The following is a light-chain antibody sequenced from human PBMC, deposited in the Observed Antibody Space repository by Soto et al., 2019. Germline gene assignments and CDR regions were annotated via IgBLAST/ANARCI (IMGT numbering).Light chain of an antibody. J-gene: IGKJ2*01. Sequence: EIVLTQSPGTLSLSPGERATLSCRASQSVSSSFLAWYQQKPGQAPRLLIYGASSRATGIPDRFSGSGSGTDFTLTISVLEPEDFAVYYWQQYGNSPRTFGQGTKLEIK. CDR3: QQYGNSPRT. CDR1: QSVSSSF. CDR2: GAS. V-gene: IGKV3-20*01.